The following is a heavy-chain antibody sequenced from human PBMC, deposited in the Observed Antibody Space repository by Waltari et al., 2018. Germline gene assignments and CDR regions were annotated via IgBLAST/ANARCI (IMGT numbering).Heavy chain of an antibody. D-gene: IGHD2-15*01. Sequence: QVQLQQWGAGLLKPSETLSLTCAVYGGSFSGYYWSWIRQPPGKGLEWIGYIYYSGSTYYNPSLKSRVTISVDTSKNQFSLKLSSVTAADTAVYYCARGYCSGGSCYYFDYWGQGTLVTVSS. CDR2: IYYSGST. CDR3: ARGYCSGGSCYYFDY. J-gene: IGHJ4*02. V-gene: IGHV4-34*01. CDR1: GGSFSGYY.